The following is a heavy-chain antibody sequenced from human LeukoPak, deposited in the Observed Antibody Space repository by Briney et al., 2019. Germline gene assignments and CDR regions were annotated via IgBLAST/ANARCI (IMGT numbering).Heavy chain of an antibody. CDR3: ARFRAILWFGELLTEDY. D-gene: IGHD3-10*01. Sequence: SETLSLTCAVYGGSFSPYYWSWIRQSPDKGLEWIGEINHSRSTNYNPSLKSRVTISVDTSKNQFSLKLSSVTAADTAVYYCARFRAILWFGELLTEDYWGQGTLVTVSS. CDR1: GGSFSPYY. CDR2: INHSRST. V-gene: IGHV4-34*01. J-gene: IGHJ4*02.